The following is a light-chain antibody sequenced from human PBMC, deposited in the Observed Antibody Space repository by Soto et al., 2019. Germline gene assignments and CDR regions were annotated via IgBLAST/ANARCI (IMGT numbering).Light chain of an antibody. CDR3: QQYSVWPPPIT. J-gene: IGKJ5*01. CDR1: HSVGSD. V-gene: IGKV3-15*01. Sequence: EIVMTQSPVTLSASPGERATLSCRASHSVGSDLAWYQQKPGQAPRLLIYGASTRATGISDRFSGSGYGTEFTLTISSLQSEDFAVYYCQQYSVWPPPITFGQGTRLEIK. CDR2: GAS.